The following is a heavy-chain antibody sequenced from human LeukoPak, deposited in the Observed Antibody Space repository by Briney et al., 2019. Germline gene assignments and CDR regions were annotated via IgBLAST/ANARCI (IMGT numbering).Heavy chain of an antibody. CDR3: AREERQWLGFDY. D-gene: IGHD6-19*01. V-gene: IGHV1-2*02. J-gene: IGHJ4*02. CDR2: INPNSGGT. Sequence: ASVKVSCKASGYTFTGYYMHWVRQAPGQGLEWMGWINPNSGGTNYARKFQGRVTMTRDTSISTAYMEPSRLRSDDTAVYYCAREERQWLGFDYWGQGTLVTVSS. CDR1: GYTFTGYY.